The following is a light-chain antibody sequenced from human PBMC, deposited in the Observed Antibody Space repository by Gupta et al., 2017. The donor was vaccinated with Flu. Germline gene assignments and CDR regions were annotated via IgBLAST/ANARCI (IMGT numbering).Light chain of an antibody. CDR2: ESN. J-gene: IGLJ2*01. V-gene: IGLV1-51*02. CDR3: GTWDSSLTSGV. Sequence: QSLLKPPPSASAAPRQMVTTSSCGSTTNLGNHYVSWYQQLPGTAPKLLIYESNERPAVIPDLFGGTNAGTAATLSIAGHQTEDEAYYCYGTWDSSLTSGVFGGGTKVTVL. CDR1: TTNLGNHY.